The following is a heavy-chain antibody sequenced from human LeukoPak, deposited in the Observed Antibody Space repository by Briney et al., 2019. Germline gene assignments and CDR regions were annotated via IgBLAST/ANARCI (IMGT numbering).Heavy chain of an antibody. D-gene: IGHD2-2*01. CDR3: VRAGNAVLGYSGMDV. V-gene: IGHV3-13*04. CDR1: GFTFSRYD. J-gene: IGHJ6*01. Sequence: PGGSLRLSCAASGFTFSRYDMHWVRQSTGKGLEWVSGLGSAGDTFYPASEKGRFTISRENAKNSLYLQMNSLRAGDTAVYYCVRAGNAVLGYSGMDVWGQGTTVTVSS. CDR2: LGSAGDT.